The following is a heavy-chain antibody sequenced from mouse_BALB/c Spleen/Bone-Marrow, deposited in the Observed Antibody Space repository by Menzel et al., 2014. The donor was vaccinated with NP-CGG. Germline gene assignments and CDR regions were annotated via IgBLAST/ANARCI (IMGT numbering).Heavy chain of an antibody. V-gene: IGHV3-6*02. J-gene: IGHJ2*01. D-gene: IGHD2-10*02. Sequence: EVKLMESEPGLVKPSQSLSLTCSVTGYSITSGYYWNWIRQFPGNKLEWMGYISYDGNNNYNPSLKNRISITRDTSKNQFFLKLNSVTTEDTATYYCARRGYGNLDYWGQGTTLTVSS. CDR3: ARRGYGNLDY. CDR1: GYSITSGYY. CDR2: ISYDGNN.